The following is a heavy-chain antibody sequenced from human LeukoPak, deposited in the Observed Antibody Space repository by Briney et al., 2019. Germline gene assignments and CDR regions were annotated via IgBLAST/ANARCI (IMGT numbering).Heavy chain of an antibody. J-gene: IGHJ4*02. V-gene: IGHV1-2*02. D-gene: IGHD5-12*01. CDR1: GYTFTGYY. CDR2: INPNSGGT. CDR3: ARAGGRYSGYDLEEDY. Sequence: ASVKVSCKASGYTFTGYYMHWVRQAPGQGLEWMGWINPNSGGTNYAQKFQGRVTMTRDTSISTAYMELSRLRSDDTAVYYCARAGGRYSGYDLEEDYWGQGTLVTVSS.